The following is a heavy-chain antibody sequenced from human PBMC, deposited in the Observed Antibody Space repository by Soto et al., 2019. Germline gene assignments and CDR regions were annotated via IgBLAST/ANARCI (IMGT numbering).Heavy chain of an antibody. J-gene: IGHJ4*02. CDR1: GYTFTGYY. Sequence: GASVKVSCKASGYTFTGYYMHWVRQARGQRLEWIGWIIASSGNTNYAQKFQERVTITRDMSTSTAYMELSSLRSEDTAVYYCAASTVWVLTNDYWGQGTLVTVSS. CDR2: IIASSGNT. V-gene: IGHV1-58*02. CDR3: AASTVWVLTNDY. D-gene: IGHD5-18*01.